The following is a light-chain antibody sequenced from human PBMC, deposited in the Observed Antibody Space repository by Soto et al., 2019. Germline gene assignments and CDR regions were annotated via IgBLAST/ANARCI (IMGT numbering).Light chain of an antibody. V-gene: IGLV2-14*01. J-gene: IGLJ3*02. CDR1: SSDVGGYDY. CDR3: RSFTSSITWV. CDR2: EVN. Sequence: QSVLTQPASVSGSPGQSITISCTGTSSDVGGYDYVSWYQHYPGKAPKLMIFEVNNRPSGVSIRFSGSKTGNTASLTISGLQAEDEADYYCRSFTSSITWVFGGGTKLTVL.